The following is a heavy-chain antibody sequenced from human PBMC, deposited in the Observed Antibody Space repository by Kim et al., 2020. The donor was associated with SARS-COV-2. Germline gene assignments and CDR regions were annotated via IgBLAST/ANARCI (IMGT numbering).Heavy chain of an antibody. CDR1: GYTFTSYY. D-gene: IGHD2-15*01. CDR3: ARDRPSYCRGGTCYGYYFDY. V-gene: IGHV1-46*01. CDR2: INPSGGNS. Sequence: ASVKVSCKASGYTFTSYYIHWVRQAPGQGLEWMGIINPSGGNSTYAQKFQGRVTMTRDTSTSTVYMALSSLRSEDTAVYFCARDRPSYCRGGTCYGYYFDYWGQGTLVTVSS. J-gene: IGHJ4*02.